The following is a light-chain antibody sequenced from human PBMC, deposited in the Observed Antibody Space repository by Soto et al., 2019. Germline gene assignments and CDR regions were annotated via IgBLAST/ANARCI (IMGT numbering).Light chain of an antibody. CDR3: QQYARSPLT. CDR2: GAS. Sequence: EIVLTQSPGTLSLSLGERATLSCRASQSGRSVYLAWYQQKPGQSHRLLIYGASGRATGIPDRFSGSGSGTDFTLTISRLEPEDFAVYYCQQYARSPLTFGGGTKVEIK. J-gene: IGKJ4*01. V-gene: IGKV3-20*01. CDR1: QSGRSVY.